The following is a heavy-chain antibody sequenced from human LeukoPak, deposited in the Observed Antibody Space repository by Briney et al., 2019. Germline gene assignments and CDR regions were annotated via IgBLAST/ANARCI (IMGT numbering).Heavy chain of an antibody. J-gene: IGHJ3*02. CDR2: INPSGGST. Sequence: ASVKVSCKASGYTFTSYYMHWVRQAPGQGLEWMGIINPSGGSTSYAQKFQGRVTMTRDTSTSTVYMELSSLRSEDMAVYYCARQGSDTDAFDIWGQGTMVTVSS. CDR3: ARQGSDTDAFDI. V-gene: IGHV1-46*03. D-gene: IGHD2-2*02. CDR1: GYTFTSYY.